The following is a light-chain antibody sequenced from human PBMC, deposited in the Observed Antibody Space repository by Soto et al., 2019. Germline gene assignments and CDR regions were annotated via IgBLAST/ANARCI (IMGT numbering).Light chain of an antibody. J-gene: IGKJ1*01. CDR3: HQRSNWPRT. V-gene: IGKV3-11*01. CDR2: DAT. CDR1: QSLNSY. Sequence: EIVLTQSPATLSLSPGEKATLSCRASQSLNSYLDWYQQKPGQAPSLLIHDATNRATGIPARFSGSGSGTDFTLTISSLEPEDFAVYYCHQRSNWPRTFGQGTKVDIK.